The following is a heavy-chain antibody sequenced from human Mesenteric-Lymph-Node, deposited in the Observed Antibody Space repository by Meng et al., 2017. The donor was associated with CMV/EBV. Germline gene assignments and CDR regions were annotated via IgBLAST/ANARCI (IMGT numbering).Heavy chain of an antibody. V-gene: IGHV1-2*02. J-gene: IGHJ6*02. CDR2: INPNSGGT. Sequence: ASVKVSCKASGYTFTGYYMHWVRQAPGQGLEWMGWINPNSGGTNYAQKFQGRVTMTRDTSISTAYMELSSLRSEDTAVYYCARVVGPYYDFWSGYYRYYYYYYGMDVWGQGTTVTVSS. CDR1: GYTFTGYY. D-gene: IGHD3-3*01. CDR3: ARVVGPYYDFWSGYYRYYYYYYGMDV.